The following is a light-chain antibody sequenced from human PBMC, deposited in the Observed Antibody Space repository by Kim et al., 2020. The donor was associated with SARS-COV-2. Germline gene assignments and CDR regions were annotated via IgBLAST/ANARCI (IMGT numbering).Light chain of an antibody. CDR2: GAS. CDR1: QSISRNY. CDR3: QQYETSSWT. J-gene: IGKJ1*01. V-gene: IGKV3-20*01. Sequence: SPGERATLSCRASQSISRNYLAWYQHKPAQAPRLLICGASSRATGIPDRFSGSGSGTDFTLTISRLEPEDFAVYYCQQYETSSWTFGQGTKVDIK.